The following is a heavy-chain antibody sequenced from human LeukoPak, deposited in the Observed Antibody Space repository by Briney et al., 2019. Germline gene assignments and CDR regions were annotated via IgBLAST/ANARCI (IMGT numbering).Heavy chain of an antibody. CDR2: INAKSGDT. V-gene: IGHV1-2*02. Sequence: ASVEVSCKASGYTFTDYYMHWVRQAPGQGLEWMGWINAKSGDTKYAQKFQARVTMTRDTSITTTYMEVSRLSSDDTAAYYCARQNTGQLDYWGQGTLVTVSS. CDR1: GYTFTDYY. CDR3: ARQNTGQLDY. J-gene: IGHJ4*02. D-gene: IGHD2-8*02.